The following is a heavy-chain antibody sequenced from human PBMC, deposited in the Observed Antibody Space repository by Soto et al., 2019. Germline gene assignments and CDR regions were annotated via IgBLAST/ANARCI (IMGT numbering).Heavy chain of an antibody. D-gene: IGHD1-26*01. J-gene: IGHJ3*01. CDR2: ISYDGSKK. CDR1: GFTFSSYD. V-gene: IGHV3-30*18. CDR3: AKAYSGPIEV. Sequence: QVQLVESGGGVVQPGRSLRLSCAASGFTFSSYDIHWVRQAPGKGLEWVAVISYDGSKKYYADSVKGLFTISRDNSKNTLYLQVNSLRAEDTAVYYCAKAYSGPIEVWGQGTMVTVSS.